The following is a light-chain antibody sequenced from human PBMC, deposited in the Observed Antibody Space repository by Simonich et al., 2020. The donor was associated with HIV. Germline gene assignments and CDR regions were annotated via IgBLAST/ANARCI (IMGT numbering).Light chain of an antibody. V-gene: IGKV1-33*01. Sequence: DIQLTQSPSSLSASVGDRVTMTCRASQGISNSLAWYQQKPGKAPKLLIYDASNLETGVPSRFSGSGSGTDFTFTISSLQPEDIATYYCQQYNNLPLTFGGGTKVEIK. CDR1: QGISNS. J-gene: IGKJ4*01. CDR2: DAS. CDR3: QQYNNLPLT.